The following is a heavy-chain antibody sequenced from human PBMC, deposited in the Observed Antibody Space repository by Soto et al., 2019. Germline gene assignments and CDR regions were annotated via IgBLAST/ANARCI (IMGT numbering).Heavy chain of an antibody. CDR3: AKEKLRYCSGGSCYSHLDY. V-gene: IGHV3-30*18. Sequence: PGGSLRLSCAASGLTFSSYGMHWVRQAPGKGLEWVAVISYDGSNKYYADSVKGRFTISRDNSKNTLYLQMNSLRAEDTAVYYCAKEKLRYCSGGSCYSHLDYWGQGTLVTVSS. CDR2: ISYDGSNK. CDR1: GLTFSSYG. D-gene: IGHD2-15*01. J-gene: IGHJ4*02.